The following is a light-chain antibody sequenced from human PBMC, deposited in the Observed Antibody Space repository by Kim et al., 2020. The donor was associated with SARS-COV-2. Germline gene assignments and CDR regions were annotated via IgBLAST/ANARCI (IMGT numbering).Light chain of an antibody. Sequence: VSPGERATPSCRASQSVRSYLAWYQQKPGQAPRLLIYGAYTRATGIPARFSGSGSGTEFTLTISSLQSEDFAVYYCQQYKNWPTYTFGQGTKLEI. CDR3: QQYKNWPTYT. J-gene: IGKJ2*01. V-gene: IGKV3-15*01. CDR1: QSVRSY. CDR2: GAY.